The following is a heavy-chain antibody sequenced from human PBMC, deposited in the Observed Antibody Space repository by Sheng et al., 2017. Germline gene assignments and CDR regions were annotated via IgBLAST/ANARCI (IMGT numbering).Heavy chain of an antibody. CDR3: AREKNTYGPFDY. D-gene: IGHD5-18*01. CDR2: IYSAGDT. V-gene: IGHV3-53*01. Sequence: EVQLVESGGGLIQPGGSLRLSCAASGFTVSSNYMNWVRQAPGKGLEWVSVIYSAGDTYYTDSVKGRFTISRDNSKNTLYLQMNSLRAEDTAVYYCAREKNTYGPFDYWGQGTLVTVSS. J-gene: IGHJ4*02. CDR1: GFTVSSNY.